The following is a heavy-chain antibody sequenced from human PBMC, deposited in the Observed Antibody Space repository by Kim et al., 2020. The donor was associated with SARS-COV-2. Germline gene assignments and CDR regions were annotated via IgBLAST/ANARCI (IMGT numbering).Heavy chain of an antibody. V-gene: IGHV3-11*06. D-gene: IGHD2-2*01. J-gene: IGHJ6*02. CDR3: ARDGDIVVVPAAYYYYGMDV. Sequence: RLTISRDNAKNSLYLQMNSLRAEDTAVYYCARDGDIVVVPAAYYYYGMDVWGQGTTVTVSS.